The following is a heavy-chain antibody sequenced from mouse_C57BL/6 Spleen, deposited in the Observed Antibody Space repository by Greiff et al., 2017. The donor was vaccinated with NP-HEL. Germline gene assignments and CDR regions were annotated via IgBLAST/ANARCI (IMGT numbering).Heavy chain of an antibody. CDR3: ARWGLLGAMDY. CDR2: IDPSDSAT. V-gene: IGHV1-52*01. J-gene: IGHJ4*01. CDR1: GYTFTSYW. Sequence: VQLQQPGAELVRPGSSVKLSCKASGYTFTSYWMHWVKQRPIQSLEWIGNIDPSDSATHYNQKFKDKATLTVDKSSSTAYMQLSSLTSEDSAVYYCARWGLLGAMDYWGQGTSVTVSS. D-gene: IGHD2-3*01.